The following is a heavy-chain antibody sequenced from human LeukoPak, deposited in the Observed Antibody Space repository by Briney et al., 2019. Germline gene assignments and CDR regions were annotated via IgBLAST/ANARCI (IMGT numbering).Heavy chain of an antibody. CDR3: ARSRFYFMDV. CDR2: IYYSGSK. Sequence: SETLSLTCTVSGGSISTSDFYWGWIRQPPGKGLEWIGSIYYSGSKSYNPPLKSRVTISVDTSRNQFSLKLSSVTAADTAVYYCARSRFYFMDVWGKGTTVTIFS. V-gene: IGHV4-39*01. CDR1: GGSISTSDFY. J-gene: IGHJ6*03. D-gene: IGHD2/OR15-2a*01.